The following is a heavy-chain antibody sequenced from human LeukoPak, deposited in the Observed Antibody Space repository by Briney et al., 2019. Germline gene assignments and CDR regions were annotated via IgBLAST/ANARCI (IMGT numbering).Heavy chain of an antibody. CDR1: GYTFTGYY. CDR3: GRVGDGYTHTFDY. J-gene: IGHJ4*02. Sequence: GASVKVSCKASGYTFTGYYMHWVRQVPGQGLEWMGIINPSGGSTSYAQKFQGRVTMTRDTSTSTVYMELSSLRSEDTAVYYCGRVGDGYTHTFDYWGQGTLVTVSS. CDR2: INPSGGST. D-gene: IGHD5-24*01. V-gene: IGHV1-46*01.